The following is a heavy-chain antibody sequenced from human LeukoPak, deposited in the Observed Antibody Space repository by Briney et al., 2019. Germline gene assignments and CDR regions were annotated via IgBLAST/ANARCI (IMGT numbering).Heavy chain of an antibody. J-gene: IGHJ4*02. CDR3: AREGGTISDLDY. V-gene: IGHV1-46*01. CDR1: GGTFSSYA. D-gene: IGHD3-3*01. Sequence: ASVKVSCKASGGTFSSYAISWVRQAPGQGLEWMGMINPGGGSTSYAQKFQGRVTMTRDTSTSTVYMELSSLRSEDTAVYYCAREGGTISDLDYWGQGTLVTVSS. CDR2: INPGGGST.